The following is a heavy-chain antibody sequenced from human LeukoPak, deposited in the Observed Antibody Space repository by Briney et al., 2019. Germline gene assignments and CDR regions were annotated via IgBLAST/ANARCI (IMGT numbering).Heavy chain of an antibody. CDR1: GGSISSYY. D-gene: IGHD4-17*01. V-gene: IGHV4-59*01. J-gene: IGHJ3*02. CDR2: IYYRGST. CDR3: AGYGDESQQHDAFDI. Sequence: PSETLSLTCTVSGGSISSYYWSWIRQPPGKGLEWIGYIYYRGSTNYNPSLKSRVTISVDTSKNQFSLKLSSVTAADTAVYYCAGYGDESQQHDAFDIWGQGTMVTVSS.